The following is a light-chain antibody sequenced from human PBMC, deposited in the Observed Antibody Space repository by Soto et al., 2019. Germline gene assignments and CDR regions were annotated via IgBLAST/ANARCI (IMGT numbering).Light chain of an antibody. J-gene: IGLJ3*02. V-gene: IGLV2-14*02. CDR1: NSDIGNYNI. Sequence: QSALTQPASVSGSPGQSITISCTGSNSDIGNYNIVSWYQQHPDKAPQLIIYEVTKRPSGVSNRFSGSKSGNTASLTVSGLQADDEAYYFCNSYTASNNLVFGGGTKLTVL. CDR2: EVT. CDR3: NSYTASNNLV.